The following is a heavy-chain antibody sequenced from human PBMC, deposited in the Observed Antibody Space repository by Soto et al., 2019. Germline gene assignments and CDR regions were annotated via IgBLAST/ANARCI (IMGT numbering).Heavy chain of an antibody. Sequence: QLLESGGNLVQPGGSLRLSCAGAVFTFSTYTMSWVRQAPGKGPEWVAGFYGGGSTSTFYADSVKGRFTISRDNSKNMLFLQMNSLRAEDTAVYYCTKDRQPDGIWSFDCWGQGTLVTVSS. J-gene: IGHJ4*02. CDR3: TKDRQPDGIWSFDC. V-gene: IGHV3-23*01. CDR2: FYGGGSTST. D-gene: IGHD3-3*01. CDR1: VFTFSTYT.